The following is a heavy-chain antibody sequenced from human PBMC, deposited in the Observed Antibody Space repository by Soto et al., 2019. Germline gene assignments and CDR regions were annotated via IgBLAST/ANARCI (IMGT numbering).Heavy chain of an antibody. CDR3: ARGTKASIAAAWDAQYFQH. CDR2: INHSGST. V-gene: IGHV4-34*01. D-gene: IGHD6-13*01. Sequence: ASETLSLTCAVYGGSFSGYNWSWIRQPPGKGLEWIGEINHSGSTNYNPSLKSRVTISVDTSKNQFSLKLSSVTAADTAVYYCARGTKASIAAAWDAQYFQHWGQGTLVTVPQ. CDR1: GGSFSGYN. J-gene: IGHJ1*01.